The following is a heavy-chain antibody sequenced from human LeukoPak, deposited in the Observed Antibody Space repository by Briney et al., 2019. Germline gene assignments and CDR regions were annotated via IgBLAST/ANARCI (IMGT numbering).Heavy chain of an antibody. D-gene: IGHD2-15*01. Sequence: GGSLRLSCAVSGFTAGYNYMSWVRQAPGKGLEWVSVIYRGDTYYADSVKGRFTVSRDDSKTTDFLQMNRLRADDTVVYFCASYYCSSGSCYFDTWGQATLVAVSS. V-gene: IGHV3-53*01. CDR1: GFTAGYNY. CDR3: ASYYCSSGSCYFDT. CDR2: IYRGDT. J-gene: IGHJ4*02.